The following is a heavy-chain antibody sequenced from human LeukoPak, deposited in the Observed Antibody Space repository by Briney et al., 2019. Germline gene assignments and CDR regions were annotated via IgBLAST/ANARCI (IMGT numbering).Heavy chain of an antibody. CDR3: AKSLSTGYSSSWSAFDI. V-gene: IGHV3-21*01. D-gene: IGHD6-13*01. CDR1: GFTFSSYS. CDR2: ISSSSSYI. Sequence: GGSLRLSCAASGFTFSSYSMNWVRQAPGKGLEWVSSISSSSSYIYYAGSVKGRFTISRDNAKNSLYLQMNSLRAEDTAVYYCAKSLSTGYSSSWSAFDIWGQGTMVTVSS. J-gene: IGHJ3*02.